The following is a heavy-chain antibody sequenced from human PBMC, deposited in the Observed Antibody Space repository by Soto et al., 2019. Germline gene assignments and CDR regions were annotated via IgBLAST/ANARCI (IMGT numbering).Heavy chain of an antibody. J-gene: IGHJ4*02. D-gene: IGHD2-2*01. CDR3: ARFNCISSSCYEGYFDY. Sequence: QFQLVQSGAEVKKPGASVKVSCKTSGYTFTTYGISWVRQAPGQGLEWMGWISTDIGNTNYAQKVQDRVTMTTDTSTSTAYMELRSLRSDDTAVYYCARFNCISSSCYEGYFDYWGQGTLVTVSS. V-gene: IGHV1-18*01. CDR2: ISTDIGNT. CDR1: GYTFTTYG.